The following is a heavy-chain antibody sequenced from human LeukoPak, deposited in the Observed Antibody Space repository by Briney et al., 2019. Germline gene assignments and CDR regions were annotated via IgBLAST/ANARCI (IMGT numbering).Heavy chain of an antibody. Sequence: GGSLRLSCAASGFTLSINYMNWVRQAPGKGLEWVSLIYSGSSTNYADSVKGRFTISRGNSKNTLYLQMNSLRVADTAVYYCAKGPRPGSSGYPNLDHWGQGTLVTVSS. D-gene: IGHD3-22*01. CDR2: IYSGSST. J-gene: IGHJ4*02. V-gene: IGHV3-53*01. CDR3: AKGPRPGSSGYPNLDH. CDR1: GFTLSINY.